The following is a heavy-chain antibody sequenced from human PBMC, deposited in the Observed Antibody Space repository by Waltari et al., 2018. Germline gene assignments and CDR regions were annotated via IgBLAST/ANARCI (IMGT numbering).Heavy chain of an antibody. V-gene: IGHV4-4*02. CDR1: GDSVSSSYW. J-gene: IGHJ4*02. CDR3: ARDRGRGLYLDS. CDR2: IHGSGRT. Sequence: QVQLEESGPGVVKPSGTLSLTCSVSGDSVSSSYWWSWVRQFPGEGLEWIGQIHGSGRTNYNPSLESRVSVSMDTSKNQLSLKVTSATAADAAIYYCARDRGRGLYLDSWGQGILVIVSP. D-gene: IGHD2-15*01.